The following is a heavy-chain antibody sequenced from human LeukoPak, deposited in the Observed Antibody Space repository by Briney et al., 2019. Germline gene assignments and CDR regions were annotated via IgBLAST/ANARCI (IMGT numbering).Heavy chain of an antibody. CDR1: GYTFTSYD. CDR3: ARGGITGTNYYYYYGMDV. CDR2: MNPNSGNT. V-gene: IGHV1-8*01. J-gene: IGHJ6*02. D-gene: IGHD1-20*01. Sequence: ASVKVSCKASGYTFTSYDINWVRQATGQGLEWMGWMNPNSGNTGCAQKFQGRVTMTRNTSISTAYMELSSLRSEDTAVYYCARGGITGTNYYYYYGMDVWGQGTTVTVSS.